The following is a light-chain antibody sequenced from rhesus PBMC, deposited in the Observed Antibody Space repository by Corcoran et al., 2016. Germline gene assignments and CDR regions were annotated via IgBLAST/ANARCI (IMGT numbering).Light chain of an antibody. Sequence: DIQMTQSPSSLSASVGDTVTITCRASQGVNNYLAWYQQKSGKAPKPLIYYASNLEGGVPSRFSGRGSGKDFSLTISSLQPEDFAIYYCQQHNSFPWTFGQGTKVDIK. CDR2: YAS. J-gene: IGKJ1*01. V-gene: IGKV1S14*01. CDR1: QGVNNY. CDR3: QQHNSFPWT.